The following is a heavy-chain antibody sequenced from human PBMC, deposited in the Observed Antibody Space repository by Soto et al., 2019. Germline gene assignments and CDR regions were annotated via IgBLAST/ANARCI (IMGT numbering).Heavy chain of an antibody. CDR1: GGTFSSYA. Sequence: SVKVSCKASGGTFSSYAISWVRQAPGQGLEWMGGIIPIFGTANYAQKFQGRVTITADESTSAAYMELSSLRSEDTAVYYITRVPLGYSSGGGCPSSYWDKGTLVAVSS. J-gene: IGHJ4*02. CDR2: IIPIFGTA. V-gene: IGHV1-69*13. D-gene: IGHD2-15*01. CDR3: TRVPLGYSSGGGCPSSY.